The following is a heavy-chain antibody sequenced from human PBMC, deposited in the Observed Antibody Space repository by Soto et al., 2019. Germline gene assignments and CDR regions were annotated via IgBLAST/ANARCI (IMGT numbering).Heavy chain of an antibody. Sequence: LRLSCAASGFNFRYCAMTWVRQAPGKGLEWVSSINDNGDSTHYADSVKGRFTISRDNSKNTLYLQMNSLTAEDTAVYFCAKASNSSPWFDSWLESWGQGTLVTVSS. D-gene: IGHD6-6*01. V-gene: IGHV3-23*01. CDR3: AKASNSSPWFDSWLES. J-gene: IGHJ5*01. CDR1: GFNFRYCA. CDR2: INDNGDST.